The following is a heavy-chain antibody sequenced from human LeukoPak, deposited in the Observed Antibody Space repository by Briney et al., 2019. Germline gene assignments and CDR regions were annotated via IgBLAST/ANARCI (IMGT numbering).Heavy chain of an antibody. Sequence: PSETLSLTCAVSGGSISSGGYSWSWIRQPPGKGLEWIGYIYHSGSTYYNPSLKSRVTISVDRSKNQFSLKLSSVTAADTAVYYRARAPGSTNYYYGMDVWGQGTTVTVSS. CDR3: ARAPGSTNYYYGMDV. CDR1: GGSISSGGYS. CDR2: IYHSGST. D-gene: IGHD1/OR15-1a*01. J-gene: IGHJ6*02. V-gene: IGHV4-30-2*01.